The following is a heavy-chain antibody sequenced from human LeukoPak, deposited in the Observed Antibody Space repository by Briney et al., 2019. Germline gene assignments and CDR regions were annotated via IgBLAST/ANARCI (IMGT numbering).Heavy chain of an antibody. J-gene: IGHJ5*02. V-gene: IGHV3-48*03. CDR1: GFTFSSYE. CDR2: ISSSGRTM. CDR3: ARGGQAGTGDL. Sequence: PGGSLRLSCAASGFTFSSYEMNWVRHGPGKGLEWVSYISSSGRTMYYADSVKGRFTISRDNAKNSLYLQMNSLRAEDTAVYYCARGGQAGTGDLWGQGTLVTVSS. D-gene: IGHD3-10*01.